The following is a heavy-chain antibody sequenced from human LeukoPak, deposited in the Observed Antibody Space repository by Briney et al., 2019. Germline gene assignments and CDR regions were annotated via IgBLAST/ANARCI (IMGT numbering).Heavy chain of an antibody. CDR3: ARWDYGDYVHWFDP. D-gene: IGHD4-17*01. CDR2: ISSSGSTI. Sequence: GGSLRLSCAASGFTFSSYSMNWVRQAPGKGLEWVSYISSSGSTIYYADSVKGRFTISRDNAKNSLYLQMNSLRAEDTAVYYCARWDYGDYVHWFDPWGQGTLVTVSS. CDR1: GFTFSSYS. V-gene: IGHV3-48*04. J-gene: IGHJ5*02.